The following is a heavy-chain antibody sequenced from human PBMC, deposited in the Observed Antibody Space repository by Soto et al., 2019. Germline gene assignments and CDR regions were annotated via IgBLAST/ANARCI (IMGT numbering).Heavy chain of an antibody. Sequence: SETLSLSCCVSGDSISSSTYYWGWMRQPTGKGLEWIASFYYSGSTSYNPSLKSRVTISVDTSKNQFSLKLSSVTAADTAVYFCARDPSGNSDNWYFDLWGHGTQVTVSS. D-gene: IGHD2-21*02. CDR2: FYYSGST. J-gene: IGHJ2*01. CDR3: ARDPSGNSDNWYFDL. CDR1: GDSISSSTYY. V-gene: IGHV4-39*07.